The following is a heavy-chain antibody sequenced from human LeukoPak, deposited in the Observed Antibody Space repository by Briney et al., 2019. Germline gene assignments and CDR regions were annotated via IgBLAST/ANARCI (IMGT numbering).Heavy chain of an antibody. D-gene: IGHD3-22*01. CDR3: ARDPLYDYYYGMDV. V-gene: IGHV4-31*03. CDR1: GGSISSGGYY. Sequence: SETLSLTCTVSGGSISSGGYYWSWIRQHPGKGLEWIGYIYYSGSTYYNPSLKSRVTISVDTSKNQFSLKLSSVTAADTAVYYCARDPLYDYYYGMDVWGQGTTVTVSS. CDR2: IYYSGST. J-gene: IGHJ6*02.